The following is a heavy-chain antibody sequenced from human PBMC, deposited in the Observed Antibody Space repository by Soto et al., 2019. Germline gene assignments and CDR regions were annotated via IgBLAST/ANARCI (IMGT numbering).Heavy chain of an antibody. Sequence: PGGSLRLSCAASGFTFSSYAMHWVRQAPGKGLEWVAVISYDGSNKYYADSVKGRFTISRDNSKNTLYLQMNSLRAEDTAVYYCSRDEEDFWSGYYRLDYWGQGTLVTAPQ. V-gene: IGHV3-30-3*01. CDR1: GFTFSSYA. J-gene: IGHJ4*02. D-gene: IGHD3-3*01. CDR3: SRDEEDFWSGYYRLDY. CDR2: ISYDGSNK.